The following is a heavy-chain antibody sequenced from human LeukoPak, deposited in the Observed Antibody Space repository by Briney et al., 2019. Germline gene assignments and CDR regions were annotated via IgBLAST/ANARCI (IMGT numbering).Heavy chain of an antibody. CDR3: ARASVENTLRIDDY. CDR2: INPYSGDT. V-gene: IGHV1-2*02. D-gene: IGHD2-15*01. J-gene: IGHJ4*02. Sequence: ASVKVSCKASGYAFIDYYMHWVRQAPGQGLEWMGWINPYSGDTNYAQKFQGRVTMTRDTSITTAYMDLSRLKSDDTAVYYCARASVENTLRIDDYWGQGTLVTVSS. CDR1: GYAFIDYY.